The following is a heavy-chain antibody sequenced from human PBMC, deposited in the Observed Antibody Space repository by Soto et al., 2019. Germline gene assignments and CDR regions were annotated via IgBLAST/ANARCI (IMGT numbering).Heavy chain of an antibody. CDR3: ARAIVVVPSAMPCDI. CDR2: INHSGST. Sequence: SETLSLTCAVYGGSFSGYYWSWIRQPPGRGLEWIGEINHSGSTNYNPSLKSRVTISVDTSKNQFSLKLSSVTAADTAVYYCARAIVVVPSAMPCDIWGQGTMVTVS. J-gene: IGHJ3*02. V-gene: IGHV4-34*01. CDR1: GGSFSGYY. D-gene: IGHD2-2*01.